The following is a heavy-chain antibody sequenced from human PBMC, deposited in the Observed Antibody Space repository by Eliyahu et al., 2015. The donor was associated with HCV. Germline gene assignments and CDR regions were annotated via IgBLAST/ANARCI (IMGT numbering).Heavy chain of an antibody. J-gene: IGHJ4*02. D-gene: IGHD6-13*01. Sequence: EVQLLESGGGLVQPGGSLRLSCAASGFTFSSYAMXWVRQGPGKGVEWVSAISGSGGSTYYADSVKGRFTISRDNSKNTLYLQMNSLRAEDTAVYYCAKDGGRGSSWYDYWGQGTLVTVSS. CDR1: GFTFSSYA. CDR2: ISGSGGST. CDR3: AKDGGRGSSWYDY. V-gene: IGHV3-23*01.